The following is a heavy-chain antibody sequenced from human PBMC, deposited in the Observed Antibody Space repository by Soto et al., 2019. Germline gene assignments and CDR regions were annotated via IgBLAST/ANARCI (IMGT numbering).Heavy chain of an antibody. D-gene: IGHD5-18*01. CDR1: GGPISSSSYY. CDR3: ARSAIATHWFFDL. J-gene: IGHJ2*01. V-gene: IGHV4-39*01. Sequence: SETLSLTCTVPGGPISSSSYYWGWILQAPGKGLEWLATIYYTGYTYHNPSLKSHVTISVDTSKNQFSLKLTSVTAADTALYYCARSAIATHWFFDLWGRGTLVTVSS. CDR2: IYYTGYT.